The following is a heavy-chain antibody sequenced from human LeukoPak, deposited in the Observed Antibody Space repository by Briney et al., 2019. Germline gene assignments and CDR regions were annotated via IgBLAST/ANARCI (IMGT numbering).Heavy chain of an antibody. D-gene: IGHD4-17*01. CDR2: IDSDDDK. V-gene: IGHV2-70*11. CDR1: GFSLSTGEMS. J-gene: IGHJ5*02. CDR3: ARTHRYGDYWNWFDP. Sequence: SGPALVKPTQTLTLTCAFSGFSLSTGEMSVSWIRQPPGKALEWLARIDSDDDKYYNTSLRTRLTISKDTSKNQVALIMTNVDPVDTATYYCARTHRYGDYWNWFDPWGQGTLVTVSS.